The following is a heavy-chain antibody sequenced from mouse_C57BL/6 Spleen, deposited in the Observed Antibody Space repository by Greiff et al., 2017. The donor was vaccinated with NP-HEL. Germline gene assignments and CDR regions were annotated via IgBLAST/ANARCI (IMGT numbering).Heavy chain of an antibody. CDR1: GYAFTNYL. Sequence: QVQLQQSGPELVKPGTSVKVSCKASGYAFTNYLMKWVKQRPGQGLEWIGMIYPGNGVTTYNEKFKGKATLTADKSSSTAYMQLSSLTSEDSAVYFCARGNCNDAIDYWGQGTTLTVSS. CDR3: ARGNCNDAIDY. D-gene: IGHD2-1*01. J-gene: IGHJ2*01. V-gene: IGHV1-54*01. CDR2: IYPGNGVT.